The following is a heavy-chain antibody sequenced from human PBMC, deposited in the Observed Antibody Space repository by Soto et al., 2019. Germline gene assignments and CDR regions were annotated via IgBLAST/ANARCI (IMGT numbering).Heavy chain of an antibody. V-gene: IGHV3-30-3*01. Sequence: HPGESLRLSCAASGFTFSSYAMHWVRQAPGKGLEWVAVISYDGSNKYYADSVKGRFTISRDNSKNTLYLQMNSLRAEDTAVYYCARDPGYCSGGSCYPFDYWGQGTLVTVSS. CDR2: ISYDGSNK. D-gene: IGHD2-15*01. CDR1: GFTFSSYA. CDR3: ARDPGYCSGGSCYPFDY. J-gene: IGHJ4*02.